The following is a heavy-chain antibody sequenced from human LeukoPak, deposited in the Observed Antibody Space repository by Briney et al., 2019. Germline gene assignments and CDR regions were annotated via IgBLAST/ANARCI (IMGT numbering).Heavy chain of an antibody. V-gene: IGHV4-39*07. J-gene: IGHJ5*02. D-gene: IGHD2-2*01. CDR2: IYYSGST. Sequence: SETLSLTCTVSGGSISSSSCYWGWIRQPPGKGLEWIGSIYYSGSTYYNPSLKSRVTISVDTSKNQFSLKLSSVTAADTAVYYCARTSTSFRKSINWFDPWGQGTLVTVSS. CDR3: ARTSTSFRKSINWFDP. CDR1: GGSISSSSCY.